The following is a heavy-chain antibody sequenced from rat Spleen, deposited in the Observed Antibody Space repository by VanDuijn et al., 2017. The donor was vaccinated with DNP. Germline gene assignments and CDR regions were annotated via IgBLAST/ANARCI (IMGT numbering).Heavy chain of an antibody. CDR1: GFSLTSHS. Sequence: QVQLKESGPVLVQASETLSLTCPVSGFSLTSHSVSWVRQPPGKGLEWMGAIWSGGSTFYNSALKTRLSISRDTSKSQVFLKMNSLQTEDTAMYFCARSNAWGQGVMVTVSS. V-gene: IGHV2-1*01. J-gene: IGHJ2*01. CDR2: IWSGGST. CDR3: ARSNA.